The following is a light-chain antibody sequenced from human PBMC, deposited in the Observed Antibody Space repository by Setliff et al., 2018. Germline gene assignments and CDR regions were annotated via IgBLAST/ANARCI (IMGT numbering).Light chain of an antibody. CDR2: ANN. CDR3: GAWDRSLSVYV. J-gene: IGLJ1*01. CDR1: SSHFGKTY. V-gene: IGLV1-51*01. Sequence: QSVLTQPPSVSAAPGQKVTISCSGGSSHFGKTYVSWYQKLPGTAPKLLIYANNERPSGIPDRFSGSKSGTSATLGITGLQTGDEADYYCGAWDRSLSVYVFGTGTKVTVL.